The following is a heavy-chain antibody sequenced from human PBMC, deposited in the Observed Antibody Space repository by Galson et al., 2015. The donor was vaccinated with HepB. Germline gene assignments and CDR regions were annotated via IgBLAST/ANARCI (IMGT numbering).Heavy chain of an antibody. D-gene: IGHD5-12*01. J-gene: IGHJ4*02. Sequence: PALVKPTQTLTLTCTFSGFSLSTSGVGVGWIRQPPGKALEWLALIYWDDDKRYSQSLKSRLTITKDTSKNQVVLTMTNMDPVDTATYYCARYFEGATIIDYWGQGTLVTVSS. CDR2: IYWDDDK. V-gene: IGHV2-5*02. CDR3: ARYFEGATIIDY. CDR1: GFSLSTSGVG.